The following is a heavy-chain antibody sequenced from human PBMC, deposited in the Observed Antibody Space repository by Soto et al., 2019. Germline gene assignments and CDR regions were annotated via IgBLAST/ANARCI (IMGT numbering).Heavy chain of an antibody. CDR1: GFTFSNYD. J-gene: IGHJ6*02. CDR3: ARDFRSLRNGMDV. CDR2: IDTTGDT. D-gene: IGHD4-17*01. V-gene: IGHV3-13*04. Sequence: GGSLRLSCAASGFTFSNYDMHWVRQATGKGLEWVSAIDTTGDTYYPGSVKGRFTISRENAKNSLYLQMNSLRAGDTAVYYCARDFRSLRNGMDVWGQGTTVTVSS.